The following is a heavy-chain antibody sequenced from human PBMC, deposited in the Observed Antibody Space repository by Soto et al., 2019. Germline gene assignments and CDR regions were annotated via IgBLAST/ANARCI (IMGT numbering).Heavy chain of an antibody. D-gene: IGHD3-22*01. Sequence: EVQLVESGGGLVKPGGSLRLSCAASGFTFSNAWMSWVRQAPGKGLEWVGRIKSKTDGGTTDYAAPVKGRFTISRDDSKNTLYLQMNSLKTDDIAVHYCTTEYYYDSSGSLPNDYWGQGTLVTVSS. J-gene: IGHJ4*02. V-gene: IGHV3-15*01. CDR3: TTEYYYDSSGSLPNDY. CDR2: IKSKTDGGTT. CDR1: GFTFSNAW.